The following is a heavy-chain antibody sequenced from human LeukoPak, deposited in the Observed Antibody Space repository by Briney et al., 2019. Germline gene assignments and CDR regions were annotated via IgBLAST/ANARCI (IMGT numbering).Heavy chain of an antibody. CDR2: ISYDGSNK. CDR3: ARGPSGVATIM. J-gene: IGHJ4*02. CDR1: GFTFSSYG. Sequence: GALRLSCAASGFTFSSYGMHWVRQAPGKGLEWVTVISYDGSNKYYADSVKGRFTISRDSSKNILYLQMNSLRVEDTAVYYCARGPSGVATIMGDQGTLVTVSS. D-gene: IGHD5-12*01. V-gene: IGHV3-30*03.